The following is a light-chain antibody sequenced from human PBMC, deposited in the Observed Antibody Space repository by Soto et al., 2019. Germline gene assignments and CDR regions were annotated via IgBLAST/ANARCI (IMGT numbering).Light chain of an antibody. CDR2: GVS. CDR3: QQYGSSPLIT. CDR1: QRLSASD. J-gene: IGKJ5*01. Sequence: EILFTPSPATLSVSPGPRATLSCRASQRLSASDIAWYQQKPGQAPKFLIYGVSSRATGIPDRFSGSGSGTDFTLTISRLEPEDFAVYHCQQYGSSPLITFGQGTRLEIK. V-gene: IGKV3-20*01.